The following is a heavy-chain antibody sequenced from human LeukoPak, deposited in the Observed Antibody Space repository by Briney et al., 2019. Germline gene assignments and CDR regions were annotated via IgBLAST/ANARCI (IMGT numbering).Heavy chain of an antibody. CDR2: ISGSGGST. D-gene: IGHD3-3*01. V-gene: IGHV3-23*01. J-gene: IGHJ6*02. Sequence: PGGSLRLSCAASGFTFSSYAMSWVRQAPGKGLEWVSAISGSGGSTYYADSVKGRFTISRDNSKNTLYLQMNSLRAEDTAVYYCAKDCKGITIFGVVISKVRYYYGMDVWGQGTAVTVSS. CDR1: GFTFSSYA. CDR3: AKDCKGITIFGVVISKVRYYYGMDV.